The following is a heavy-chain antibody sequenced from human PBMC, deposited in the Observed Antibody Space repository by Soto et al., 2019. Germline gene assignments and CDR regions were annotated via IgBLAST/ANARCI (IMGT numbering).Heavy chain of an antibody. Sequence: SETLSLTCTVSGGSISSYYLSWIRQPAGKGLEWIGRIYTSGSTNYNPSLKSRVTMSVDTSKNQFSLKLSSVTAADTAVYYCARDGLYIAAAQTEYYYYYGMDVWGQGTTVTVSS. CDR3: ARDGLYIAAAQTEYYYYYGMDV. J-gene: IGHJ6*02. D-gene: IGHD6-13*01. CDR1: GGSISSYY. V-gene: IGHV4-4*07. CDR2: IYTSGST.